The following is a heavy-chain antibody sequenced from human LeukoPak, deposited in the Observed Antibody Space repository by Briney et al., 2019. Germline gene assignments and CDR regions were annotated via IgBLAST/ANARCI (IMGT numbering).Heavy chain of an antibody. Sequence: SETLSLTCAVYGGSFSGYYWSWIRLPPGKGLEWIGYIYYTGATYYNPSLKSRVTISLDTSKNQFSLKLSSVTAADAAVYYCARAGYSYGTGYYFDYWGQGALVTVSS. J-gene: IGHJ4*02. V-gene: IGHV4-59*01. CDR1: GGSFSGYY. CDR3: ARAGYSYGTGYYFDY. CDR2: IYYTGAT. D-gene: IGHD5-18*01.